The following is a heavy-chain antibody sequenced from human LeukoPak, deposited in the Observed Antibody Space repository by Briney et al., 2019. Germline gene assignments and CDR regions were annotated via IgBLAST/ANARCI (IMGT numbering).Heavy chain of an antibody. CDR2: IIPIFGTA. J-gene: IGHJ6*03. CDR1: GGTFSSYA. D-gene: IGHD3-16*01. Sequence: ASVKVSCKASGGTFSSYAISWVRQAPGQGLEWMGGIIPIFGTANYAQKFQGRVTITADKSTSTAYMELSSLRSEDTAVYYCAREGYDYVWGSYYYYYMDVWGKGTTVTISS. CDR3: AREGYDYVWGSYYYYYMDV. V-gene: IGHV1-69*06.